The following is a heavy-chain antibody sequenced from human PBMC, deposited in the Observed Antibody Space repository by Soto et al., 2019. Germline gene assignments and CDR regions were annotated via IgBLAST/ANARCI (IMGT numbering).Heavy chain of an antibody. CDR3: ARHPGAPQAFDI. Sequence: QLQLQESGPGLMKPSETLSLTCTVSGGSISSSSYYWGWIRQPPGKGLEWIGTIYYSASTYYNPSLKSRVTISIDTSNNQFSLKLGSVTAADTAVYYCARHPGAPQAFDIWGQGTMVTVSS. V-gene: IGHV4-39*01. J-gene: IGHJ3*02. CDR1: GGSISSSSYY. CDR2: IYYSAST.